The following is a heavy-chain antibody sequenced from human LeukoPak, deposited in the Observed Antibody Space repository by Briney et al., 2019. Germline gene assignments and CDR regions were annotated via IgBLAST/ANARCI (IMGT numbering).Heavy chain of an antibody. V-gene: IGHV3-23*01. CDR1: GFTFTTYG. CDR3: AKDLYQMLAFDY. CDR2: ISGSGGST. Sequence: GGTLRLSCAASGFTFTTYGMSWVRQAPGKGLEWVSAISGSGGSTYYADSVKGRFTISRDNSKNTLSLQMNSLRAEDTAVYYCAKDLYQMLAFDYWGQGTMVTVSS. J-gene: IGHJ4*02. D-gene: IGHD2-2*01.